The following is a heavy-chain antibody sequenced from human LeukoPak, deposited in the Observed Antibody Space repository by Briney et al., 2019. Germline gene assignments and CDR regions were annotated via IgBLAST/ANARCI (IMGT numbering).Heavy chain of an antibody. V-gene: IGHV3-7*01. J-gene: IGHJ4*02. Sequence: GGSLRLSCAASGFTFSSYWMSWVRQAPGKGLEWVANIKQDGSEKYYVDSVKGQFTISRDNAKNSLYLQMNSLRAEDTAVYYCARVRGYSSSGFDYWGQGTLVTVSS. CDR2: IKQDGSEK. CDR1: GFTFSSYW. CDR3: ARVRGYSSSGFDY. D-gene: IGHD6-13*01.